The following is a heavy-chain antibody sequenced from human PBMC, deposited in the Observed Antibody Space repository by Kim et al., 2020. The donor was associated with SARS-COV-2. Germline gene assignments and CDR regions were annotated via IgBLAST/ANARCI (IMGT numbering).Heavy chain of an antibody. Sequence: SETLSLTCAVYGGSFSGYYWSWIRQPPGKGLEWIGEINHSGSTNYNPSLKSRVTISVDTSKNQFSLKLSSVTAADTAVYYCARGGWGSGYYYYYVMDVWG. CDR3: ARGGWGSGYYYYYVMDV. CDR2: INHSGST. CDR1: GGSFSGYY. V-gene: IGHV4-34*01. D-gene: IGHD3-10*01. J-gene: IGHJ6*01.